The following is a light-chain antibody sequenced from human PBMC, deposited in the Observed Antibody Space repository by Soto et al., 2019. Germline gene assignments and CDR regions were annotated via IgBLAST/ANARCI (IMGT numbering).Light chain of an antibody. V-gene: IGKV1-5*01. CDR3: QHYDSSSS. Sequence: DIQMTQSPPTLSASVGDRVTITCRASQSIGRWLAWYQQKPRKAPKLLIYDASTLQTGVPSRFGGSGSGTDFTLTITSLQPDDLATYYCQHYDSSSSFGPGTKVEIK. CDR1: QSIGRW. J-gene: IGKJ3*01. CDR2: DAS.